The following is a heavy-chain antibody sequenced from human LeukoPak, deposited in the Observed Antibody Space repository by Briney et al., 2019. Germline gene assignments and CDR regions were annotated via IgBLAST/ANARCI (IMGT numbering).Heavy chain of an antibody. CDR1: GFTFSNYA. CDR2: ISYDGSNK. V-gene: IGHV3-30*04. CDR3: ATYDY. J-gene: IGHJ4*02. Sequence: PGGSLRLSCVASGFTFSNYAMHWVRQAPGKGLEWVAVISYDGSNKYYADSVKGRFTISRDNSKNTLYLQMNSLRAEDTAVYYCATYDYWGQGTLVTVSS.